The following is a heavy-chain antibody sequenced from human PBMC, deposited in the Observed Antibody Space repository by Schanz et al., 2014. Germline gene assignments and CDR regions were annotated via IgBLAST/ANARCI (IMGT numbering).Heavy chain of an antibody. CDR1: GFTFSSYW. CDR3: AAHETLSTTACYPS. V-gene: IGHV3-74*01. D-gene: IGHD2-2*01. J-gene: IGHJ4*02. Sequence: EVQLVESGGGFVQPGGSLRLSCAASGFTFSSYWMHWVRQAPGKGLVWVSRINSDGSTTIYADSVKGRFTISRDNAKNSLYLQMTGLRAEDTAVYYCAAHETLSTTACYPSWGQGTLVAVSS. CDR2: INSDGSTT.